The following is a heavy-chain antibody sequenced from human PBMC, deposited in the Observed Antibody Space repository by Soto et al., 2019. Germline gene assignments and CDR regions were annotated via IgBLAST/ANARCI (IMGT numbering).Heavy chain of an antibody. V-gene: IGHV3-30*18. Sequence: ESGGGVVQPGRSLRLSCAASGFTFSSHGMHWVRQAPGKGLEWVAFISYDGGNQYYAEPVKGRFTISRDNSKNTLDLQMNSLRGEDTAVYYCAKGSTGNYYYFDYWGQGTLVTVSS. D-gene: IGHD1-26*01. CDR3: AKGSTGNYYYFDY. J-gene: IGHJ4*02. CDR2: ISYDGGNQ. CDR1: GFTFSSHG.